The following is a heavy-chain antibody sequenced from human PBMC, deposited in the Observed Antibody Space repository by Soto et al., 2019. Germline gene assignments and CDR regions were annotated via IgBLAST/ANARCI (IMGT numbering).Heavy chain of an antibody. Sequence: PGESLKSSCKGSGYSFTSYWIGWVRQMPGKGLEWMGIIYPGDSDTRYSPSFQGQVTISADKSISTAYLQWSSLKASDTAMYYCTRHPIALVRGVRNWFYPWGQGTLVTVSS. CDR1: GYSFTSYW. J-gene: IGHJ5*02. D-gene: IGHD3-10*01. V-gene: IGHV5-51*01. CDR2: IYPGDSDT. CDR3: TRHPIALVRGVRNWFYP.